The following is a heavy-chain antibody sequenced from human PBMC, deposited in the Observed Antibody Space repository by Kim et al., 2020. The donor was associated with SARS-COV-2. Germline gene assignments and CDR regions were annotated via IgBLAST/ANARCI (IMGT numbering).Heavy chain of an antibody. CDR2: IVVGSGNT. J-gene: IGHJ6*02. D-gene: IGHD3-9*01. CDR3: AAEKPTYYDILTGYSPDYYYGMDV. V-gene: IGHV1-58*01. CDR1: GFTFTSSA. Sequence: SVKVSCKASGFTFTSSAVQWVRQARGQRLEWIGWIVVGSGNTNYAQKFQERVTITRDMSTSTAYMELSSLRSEDTAVYYCAAEKPTYYDILTGYSPDYYYGMDVWGQGTTVTVSS.